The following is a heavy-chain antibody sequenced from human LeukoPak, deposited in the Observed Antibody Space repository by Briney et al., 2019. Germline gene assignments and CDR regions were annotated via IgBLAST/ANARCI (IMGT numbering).Heavy chain of an antibody. CDR1: GGSISSYY. V-gene: IGHV4-59*01. Sequence: SETLSLTCTVSGGSISSYYWSWIRQPPGKGLEWIGYIYYSGSTNYNPSLKSRVTISVDTSKNQFSLKLSSVTAADTAVYYCARGPTGAAGYWGQGTLVTVSS. CDR2: IYYSGST. CDR3: ARGPTGAAGY. D-gene: IGHD4-17*01. J-gene: IGHJ4*02.